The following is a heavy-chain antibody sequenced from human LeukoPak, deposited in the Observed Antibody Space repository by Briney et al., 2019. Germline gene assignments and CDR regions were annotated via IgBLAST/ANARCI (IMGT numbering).Heavy chain of an antibody. CDR2: INPDRNTI. J-gene: IGHJ4*02. V-gene: IGHV3-74*03. CDR3: GRGRYYNDPLYS. D-gene: IGHD3-22*01. CDR1: GFTFGTYW. Sequence: GGSLRLSCAASGFTFGTYWMHWVRQGPGKGLMWVSRINPDRNTITYADPVRGRFTISKDNAKNTLYLQMSGLRAEDTDVYYCGRGRYYNDPLYSWGQGTLVTVSS.